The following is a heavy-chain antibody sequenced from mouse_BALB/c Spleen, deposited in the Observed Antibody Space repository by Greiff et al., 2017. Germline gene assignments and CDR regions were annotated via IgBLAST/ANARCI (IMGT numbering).Heavy chain of an antibody. CDR3: VRVEGGAMDY. Sequence: EVQLVESGGGLVQPKGSLKLSCAASGFTFNTYAMNWVRQAPGKGLEWVARIRSKSNNYATYYADSVKDRFTISRDDSQSMLYLQMNNLKTEDTAMYYCVRVEGGAMDYWGQGTSVTVSS. CDR1: GFTFNTYA. CDR2: IRSKSNNYAT. D-gene: IGHD1-3*01. V-gene: IGHV10-1*02. J-gene: IGHJ4*01.